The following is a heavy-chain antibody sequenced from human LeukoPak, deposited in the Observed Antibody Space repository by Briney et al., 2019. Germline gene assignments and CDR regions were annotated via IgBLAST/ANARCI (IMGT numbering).Heavy chain of an antibody. D-gene: IGHD3-10*01. CDR2: IKQDGTEK. J-gene: IGHJ4*02. V-gene: IGHV3-7*03. CDR3: VREWYYKGLGTNLEY. CDR1: GFTFTNYW. Sequence: GGSLRLSCAASGFTFTNYWMSWVRQTPGRGLEWVANIKQDGTEKYYVDSVKGRFTISRDNAKNSLYLQMNSLRAEDTVVYYCVREWYYKGLGTNLEYWGQGTLVTVSS.